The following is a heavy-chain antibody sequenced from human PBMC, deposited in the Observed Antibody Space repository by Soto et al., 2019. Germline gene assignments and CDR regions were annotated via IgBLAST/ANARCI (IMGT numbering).Heavy chain of an antibody. D-gene: IGHD3-22*01. CDR1: GYTFTNYY. J-gene: IGHJ4*02. CDR3: ARVLEGRYYYESSGY. CDR2: INPKTGTT. V-gene: IGHV1-46*01. Sequence: QVQLVQSGAEVKKPGASVKVSCKASGYTFTNYYIHWVRQAPGQELEWVGLINPKTGTTNDAPKYQGRVTMTSDTSTSTAYMELSSLRSEDTAVFCCARVLEGRYYYESSGYWGQGTLVTVSS.